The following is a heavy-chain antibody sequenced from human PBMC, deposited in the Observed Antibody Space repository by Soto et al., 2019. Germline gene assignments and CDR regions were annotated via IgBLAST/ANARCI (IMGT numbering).Heavy chain of an antibody. CDR2: IWYDGSTQ. CDR1: GFTLSSYG. V-gene: IGHV3-33*01. J-gene: IGHJ1*01. D-gene: IGHD3-3*01. CDR3: GRTRAGFLESFGK. Sequence: QVQLVESGGSVVQPGRSLRLSCTVSGFTLSSYGMHWVRQAPGKGLEWVAVIWYDGSTQYYADSVRSRFTISRDTSENTVFLQKNRLGAADTALFYCGRTRAGFLESFGKWGQGTLVTVTP.